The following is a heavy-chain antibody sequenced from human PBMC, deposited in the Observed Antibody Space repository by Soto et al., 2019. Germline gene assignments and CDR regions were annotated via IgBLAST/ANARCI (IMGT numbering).Heavy chain of an antibody. CDR1: GGSISSSSYY. V-gene: IGHV4-39*01. CDR3: ARQERWLQLMGFDY. Sequence: SETLSLTCTVSGGSISSSSYYWGWIRQPPGKGLEWIGSIYYSGSTYYNPSLKSRVTISVDTSKNQFSLKLSSVTAADTAVYYCARQERWLQLMGFDYWGQGTLVTVSS. J-gene: IGHJ4*02. CDR2: IYYSGST. D-gene: IGHD5-12*01.